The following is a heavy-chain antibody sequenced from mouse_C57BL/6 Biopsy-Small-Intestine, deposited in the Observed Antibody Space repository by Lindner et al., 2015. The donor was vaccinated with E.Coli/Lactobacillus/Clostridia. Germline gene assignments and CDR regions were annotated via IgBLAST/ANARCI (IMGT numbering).Heavy chain of an antibody. CDR3: ARNDDYDVGFAY. Sequence: VQLQESGAELAKPGASVKLSCKASGYTFTNYWMHWVKQRPGQGLEWIGYSNPSSGYTKYTQKFKDMATLTADKSSSTAYMQLSSLTYEDSAVYYCARNDDYDVGFAYWGQGTLVTVSA. V-gene: IGHV1-7*01. D-gene: IGHD2-4*01. J-gene: IGHJ3*01. CDR2: SNPSSGYT. CDR1: GYTFTNYW.